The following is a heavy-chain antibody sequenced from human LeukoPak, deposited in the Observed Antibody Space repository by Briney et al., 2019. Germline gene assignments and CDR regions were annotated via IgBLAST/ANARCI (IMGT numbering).Heavy chain of an antibody. D-gene: IGHD2-21*02. J-gene: IGHJ4*02. CDR1: GDTFSSSA. Sequence: WASVKVSCKASGDTFSSSAISWVRQAPGQGLEWMGKIILPLDITNYAQQFQGGVTITTDKSTDTVFLELSSLRSQDTAVYYCARSLVTGHFDFWGQGTLVTVPS. V-gene: IGHV1-69*04. CDR2: IILPLDIT. CDR3: ARSLVTGHFDF.